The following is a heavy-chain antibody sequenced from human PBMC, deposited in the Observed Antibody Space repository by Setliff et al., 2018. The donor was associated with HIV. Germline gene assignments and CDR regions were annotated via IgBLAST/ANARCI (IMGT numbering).Heavy chain of an antibody. CDR1: NGSINGYY. J-gene: IGHJ4*02. CDR3: ARVHLYDATAYYSSFES. V-gene: IGHV4-59*01. D-gene: IGHD2-21*01. Sequence: SETLSLTCSVSNGSINGYYWTWIRQPPGKGLEWIGYISHTGSTNFSPSLKSRVSMSVDLSMNQFSLHLVSVTAADTAVYFCARVHLYDATAYYSSFESWGPGILVTVSS. CDR2: ISHTGST.